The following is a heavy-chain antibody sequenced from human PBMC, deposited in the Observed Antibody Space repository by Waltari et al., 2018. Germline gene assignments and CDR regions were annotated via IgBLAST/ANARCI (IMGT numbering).Heavy chain of an antibody. CDR1: GGSISTHY. CDR3: ARGWTMVDL. J-gene: IGHJ2*01. Sequence: QVQLQESGPGLVKPSETLSLTCTVSGGSISTHYWSWIRQPPGKGLEWIGYFYYSGSTNYNPSLKSRVTISVDTSKNQFSLKLSSVTAADTAVYYCARGWTMVDLWGRGTLVTVSS. CDR2: FYYSGST. D-gene: IGHD3-10*01. V-gene: IGHV4-59*11.